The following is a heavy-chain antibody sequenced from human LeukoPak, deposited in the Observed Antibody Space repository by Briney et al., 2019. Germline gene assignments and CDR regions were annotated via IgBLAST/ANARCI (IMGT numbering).Heavy chain of an antibody. CDR3: ARGDRGWFDP. Sequence: ASVKLSCKASGGTFSSYAISWGRQAPGQGLEWMGGIIPIFGTANYAQKFQGRVTITADESTSTAYMGLSSLRSEDTAVYYCARGDRGWFDPWGQGTLVTVSS. CDR1: GGTFSSYA. V-gene: IGHV1-69*13. J-gene: IGHJ5*02. CDR2: IIPIFGTA.